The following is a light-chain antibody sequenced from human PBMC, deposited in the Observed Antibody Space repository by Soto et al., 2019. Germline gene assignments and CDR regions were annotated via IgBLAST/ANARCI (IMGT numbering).Light chain of an antibody. CDR3: SSYITSSTYV. V-gene: IGLV2-14*01. J-gene: IGLJ1*01. CDR2: EVS. CDR1: SSDVGAYNY. Sequence: QSALTQPASVSGSPGQSITISCTGTSSDVGAYNYVSWYQQHPGKAPKLMIYEVSNRPSGVSNRFSGSKSGNTASLTISGLQAEDEADYHCSSYITSSTYVFGTGTKLTVL.